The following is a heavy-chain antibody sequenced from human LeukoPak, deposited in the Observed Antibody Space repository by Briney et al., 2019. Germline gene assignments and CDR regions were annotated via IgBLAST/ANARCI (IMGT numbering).Heavy chain of an antibody. Sequence: SETLSLTCTVSGYSISSGYYWGWIRQPPGKGLEWIGSIYHSGSTYYNPSLKSRVTISLDTSKNQFSLKLRSVTAADTAVYYCARQEYCGGDCFEDNWGQGTLVTVSS. J-gene: IGHJ4*02. V-gene: IGHV4-38-2*02. CDR1: GYSISSGYY. CDR3: ARQEYCGGDCFEDN. CDR2: IYHSGST. D-gene: IGHD2-21*02.